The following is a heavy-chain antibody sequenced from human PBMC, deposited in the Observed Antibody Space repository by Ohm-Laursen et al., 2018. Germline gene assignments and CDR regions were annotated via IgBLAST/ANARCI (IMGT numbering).Heavy chain of an antibody. Sequence: SDTLSLTCTVSGGSINGYYWSWIRQPAGRGLEWIGRIYTSGNTNYNPSLKSRVTMSVDTSKNQFSLKLSSVTAADTAVYYCARQSPSRNYYDDSGYYGPFDFWGQGTLVTVSS. V-gene: IGHV4-4*07. CDR3: ARQSPSRNYYDDSGYYGPFDF. CDR2: IYTSGNT. D-gene: IGHD3-22*01. J-gene: IGHJ4*01. CDR1: GGSINGYY.